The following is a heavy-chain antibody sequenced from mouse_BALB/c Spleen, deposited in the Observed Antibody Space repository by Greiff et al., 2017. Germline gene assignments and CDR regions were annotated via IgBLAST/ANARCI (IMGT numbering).Heavy chain of an antibody. V-gene: IGHV14-3*02. CDR3: AREGYGYGDYFDY. J-gene: IGHJ2*01. CDR1: GFKLKDNY. CDR2: IDPANGNT. Sequence: GPLKESGAEPVKPGASVKLSCTASGFKLKDNYMHWVKQRPEQGLEWIGRIDPANGNTKYDPKFQGKATITADTSSNTAYLQLSSLTSEDTAVYYCAREGYGYGDYFDYWGQGTTLTVSS. D-gene: IGHD2-2*01.